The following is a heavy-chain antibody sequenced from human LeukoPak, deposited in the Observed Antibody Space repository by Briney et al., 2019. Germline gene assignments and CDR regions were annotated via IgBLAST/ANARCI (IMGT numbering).Heavy chain of an antibody. CDR3: ARSLDYYDSSGQNY. CDR2: IYHSGIT. D-gene: IGHD3-22*01. V-gene: IGHV4-38-2*02. CDR1: GYSISGGYY. J-gene: IGHJ4*02. Sequence: SETLALTCIVSGYSISGGYYWDWTRQPPGKGLEWIGSIYHSGITYYNPSLKSRVTISVDTSKNNFSLTLNSVTAADTAVYYCARSLDYYDSSGQNYWGQGILVTVSS.